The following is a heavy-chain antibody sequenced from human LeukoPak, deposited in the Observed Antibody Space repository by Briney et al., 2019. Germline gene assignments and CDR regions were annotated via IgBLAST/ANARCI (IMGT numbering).Heavy chain of an antibody. D-gene: IGHD2-8*01. Sequence: GRSLRLSCAASGFTFDDYAMRWVRQAPGKGLEWVSGISWNSGSIGYADSVKGRFTISRDNAKNSLYLQMNSLRAEDTALYYCAKGSALVYAQYFDYWGQGTLVTVSS. V-gene: IGHV3-9*01. CDR3: AKGSALVYAQYFDY. CDR2: ISWNSGSI. J-gene: IGHJ4*02. CDR1: GFTFDDYA.